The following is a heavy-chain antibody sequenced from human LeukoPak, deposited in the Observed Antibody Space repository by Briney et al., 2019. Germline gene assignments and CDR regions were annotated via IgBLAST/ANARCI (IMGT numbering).Heavy chain of an antibody. J-gene: IGHJ4*02. Sequence: GGSLRLSCAASGFTVSSNYMSWVRQAPGKGLEWVSVIYSGGSTYYADSVKGRFTISRDNSKNSLYLQMNSLRAEDTAVYYCARGIGSSSWPLALWGQGTLVTVSS. CDR2: IYSGGST. V-gene: IGHV3-66*01. D-gene: IGHD6-13*01. CDR1: GFTVSSNY. CDR3: ARGIGSSSWPLAL.